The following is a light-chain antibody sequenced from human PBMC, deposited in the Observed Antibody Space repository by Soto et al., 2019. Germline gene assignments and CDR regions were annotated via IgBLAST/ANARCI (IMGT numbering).Light chain of an antibody. V-gene: IGKV1-39*01. CDR3: QQSYSTPT. Sequence: DIQMTQSPSSLSASVGDRVTITCRASQSISIYLNWYQQKPGKAPILLVYAGSSLQGGVPSRFGGSGSGTDFTRTITSLQPEDFATYYCQQSYSTPTFGGGTKVEIK. CDR1: QSISIY. J-gene: IGKJ4*01. CDR2: AGS.